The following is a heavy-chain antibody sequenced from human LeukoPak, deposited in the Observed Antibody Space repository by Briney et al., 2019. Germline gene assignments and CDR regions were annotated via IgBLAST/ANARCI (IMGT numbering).Heavy chain of an antibody. Sequence: PSETLSLTCTVSGGSISSYYWTWIRQPPGKGLEFIGYIYYSGSTNYNPSLKSRVTISIDTSKNQFSLKLSSVTAADTAVFYCARVRHPNWFDPWGQGTLVTVSS. V-gene: IGHV4-59*01. J-gene: IGHJ5*02. CDR1: GGSISSYY. CDR3: ARVRHPNWFDP. CDR2: IYYSGST.